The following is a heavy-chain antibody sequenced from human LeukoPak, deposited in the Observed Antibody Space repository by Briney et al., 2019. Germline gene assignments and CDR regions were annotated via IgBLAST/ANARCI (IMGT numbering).Heavy chain of an antibody. V-gene: IGHV3-30*18. J-gene: IGHJ4*02. CDR3: AEDPSEAVAGL. D-gene: IGHD6-19*01. CDR2: ISYDGSNK. Sequence: GRSLRLSCAASGFTFSSYGMHWVRQAPGKGLEWVAVISYDGSNKYYADSVKGRFTISRDNSKNTLYLQMNSLRAEDTAVYYCAEDPSEAVAGLWGQGTLVTVSS. CDR1: GFTFSSYG.